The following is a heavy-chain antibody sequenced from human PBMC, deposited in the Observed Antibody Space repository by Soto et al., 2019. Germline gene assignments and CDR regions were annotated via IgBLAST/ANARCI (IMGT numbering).Heavy chain of an antibody. CDR1: GGSFSGYY. CDR3: ARGQGWYSNWFDP. J-gene: IGHJ5*02. V-gene: IGHV4-34*01. CDR2: INHSGST. Sequence: TSETLSLTCAVYGGSFSGYYWSWIRQPPGKGLEWIGEINHSGSTNYNPSLKSRVTISVDTSKNQFSLKLSSVTAADTAVYYCARGQGWYSNWFDPWGQGTLVTVSS. D-gene: IGHD6-19*01.